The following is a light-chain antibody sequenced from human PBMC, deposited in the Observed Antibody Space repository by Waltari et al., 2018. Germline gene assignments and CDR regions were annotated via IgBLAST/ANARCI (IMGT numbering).Light chain of an antibody. J-gene: IGKJ4*01. CDR2: AAS. V-gene: IGKV1-6*01. CDR1: QGIRTD. Sequence: AIQMTQSPSSLSASVGDRVTITCRASQGIRTDLGWYQQKPGKAPKLLIYAASSLQSGVPSRFSGSGSGTDFTLTISSLQPEDFATYYCLQDYNYPLTFGGGTKVEIK. CDR3: LQDYNYPLT.